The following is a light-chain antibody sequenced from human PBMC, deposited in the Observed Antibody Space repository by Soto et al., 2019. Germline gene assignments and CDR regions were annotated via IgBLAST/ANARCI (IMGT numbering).Light chain of an antibody. CDR2: GAS. CDR3: QYYGTSPKP. Sequence: EILLAQSRGTLSLSRGERTTLSCRASQSVSSSYLAWHQQKPGQAPRLLILGASSRATGIPDRFSGSGSGTDFTLTISRLEPEDFAVYYCQYYGTSPKPFGQGTKVDIK. J-gene: IGKJ1*01. V-gene: IGKV3-20*01. CDR1: QSVSSSY.